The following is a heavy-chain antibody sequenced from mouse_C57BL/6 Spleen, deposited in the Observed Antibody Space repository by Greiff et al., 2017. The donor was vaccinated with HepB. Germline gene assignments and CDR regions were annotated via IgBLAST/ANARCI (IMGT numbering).Heavy chain of an antibody. CDR2: IYPSDSDT. CDR3: ARDQYCGSSYCY. J-gene: IGHJ2*01. V-gene: IGHV1-61*01. Sequence: VQLQQPGAELVKPGASVKMSCKASGYTFTSYWMDWVKQRPGQGLEWIGNIYPSDSDTHYNQKFKDKATLTVDKSSSTAYMQLSSLTSEDSAIYYCARDQYCGSSYCYWGQGTTLTVSS. D-gene: IGHD1-1*01. CDR1: GYTFTSYW.